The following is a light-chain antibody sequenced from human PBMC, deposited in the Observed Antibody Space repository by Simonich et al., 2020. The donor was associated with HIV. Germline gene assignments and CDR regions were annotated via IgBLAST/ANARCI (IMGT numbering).Light chain of an antibody. CDR2: EVT. V-gene: IGLV2-11*01. J-gene: IGLJ3*02. CDR1: SRDVVDYNY. Sequence: QSALTQPRSVSGSPGQSVTISCTGTSRDVVDYNYVSWYQQHPGKAPKLMIYEVTKRPSGVPDRFSGSKSGNTASLTISGLQAEDEADYYGCSYAGSYTWVFGGGTHLTVL. CDR3: CSYAGSYTWV.